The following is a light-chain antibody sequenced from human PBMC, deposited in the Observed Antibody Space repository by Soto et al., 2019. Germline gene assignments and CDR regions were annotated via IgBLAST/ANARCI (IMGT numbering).Light chain of an antibody. J-gene: IGKJ1*01. CDR3: QQYNNWPRT. V-gene: IGKV3-15*01. CDR1: QSVIST. CDR2: GET. Sequence: EIVLTQSPATLSLSPGERATLSCRASQSVISTYLAWYQQKPGQAPRLLIQGETTRATGIPARFSGSGSGTEFTLTISSLQSEDFAVYYCQQYNNWPRTFGQGTKVDIK.